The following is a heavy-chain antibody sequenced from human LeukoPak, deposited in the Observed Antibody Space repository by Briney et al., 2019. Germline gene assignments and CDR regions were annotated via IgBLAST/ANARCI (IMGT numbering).Heavy chain of an antibody. D-gene: IGHD3-22*01. CDR2: INHSGST. V-gene: IGHV4-34*01. J-gene: IGHJ4*02. Sequence: PSETLSLTCAVYGGSFSGYYWSWIRQPPGKGLEWIGEINHSGSTNYNPSLESRVTISVDTSKNQFSLKLSSVTAADTAVYYCARTRSSGYLTFDYWGQGILVTVSS. CDR3: ARTRSSGYLTFDY. CDR1: GGSFSGYY.